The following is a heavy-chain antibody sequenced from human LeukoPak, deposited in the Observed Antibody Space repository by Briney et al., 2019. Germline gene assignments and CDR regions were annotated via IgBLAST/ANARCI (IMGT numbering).Heavy chain of an antibody. CDR2: ISDGGGST. D-gene: IGHD5-24*01. CDR1: GFTFNSYA. CDR3: AKDLDGYGGLRGDAFDI. V-gene: IGHV3-23*01. Sequence: AGGSLRLSCAASGFTFNSYALSWVRQAPGKGLEWVSAISDGGGSTYYADSVKGRVTICRDNSKNTVYLQMNSLRVEDTAVYYCAKDLDGYGGLRGDAFDIWGQGTMVIVSS. J-gene: IGHJ3*02.